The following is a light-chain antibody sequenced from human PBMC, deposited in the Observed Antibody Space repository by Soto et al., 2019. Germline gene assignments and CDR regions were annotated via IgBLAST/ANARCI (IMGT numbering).Light chain of an antibody. V-gene: IGKV3-11*01. CDR1: KNVSRF. J-gene: IGKJ4*01. CDR2: DAS. Sequence: EIVLKQSPATLSLSPGERATLSCRASKNVSRFLAWYQRRPGQAPRLLIYDASKRASDIPARFSGSGSGTDFTLTISSLEPEDSAVYYCQQRNNWPPLTCGGGTKVEIK. CDR3: QQRNNWPPLT.